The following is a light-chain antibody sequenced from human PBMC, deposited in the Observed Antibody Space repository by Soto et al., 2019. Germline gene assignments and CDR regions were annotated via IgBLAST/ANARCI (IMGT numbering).Light chain of an antibody. CDR2: GAS. V-gene: IGKV3-15*01. CDR1: QSVRSN. Sequence: EIVMTQSTATLSVSAEERFTLSCMGSQSVRSNLAWYQQKPGQSPRLLIYGASTRATGIPARFSGSGSGTEFTLTISSLQSEDFAVYCCQQYNNLPPITFGHGTRLEIK. J-gene: IGKJ5*01. CDR3: QQYNNLPPIT.